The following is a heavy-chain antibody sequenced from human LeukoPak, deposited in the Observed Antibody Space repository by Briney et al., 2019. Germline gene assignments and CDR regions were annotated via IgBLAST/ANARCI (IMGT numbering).Heavy chain of an antibody. CDR2: IYYSGST. CDR1: GGSISSSSYY. V-gene: IGHV4-39*07. Sequence: KPSETLSLTCTVSGGSISSSSYYWGWVRQPRGKGLEWIGSIYYSGSTYYNPSLKSRVTISVDTSKNQFSLKLSSVTAADTAVYYCARDLSMIVVVTKLYDAFDIWGQGTMVTVSS. CDR3: ARDLSMIVVVTKLYDAFDI. D-gene: IGHD3-22*01. J-gene: IGHJ3*02.